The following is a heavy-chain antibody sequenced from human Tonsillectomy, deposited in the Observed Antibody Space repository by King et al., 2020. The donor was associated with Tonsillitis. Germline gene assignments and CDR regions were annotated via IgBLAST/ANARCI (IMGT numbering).Heavy chain of an antibody. J-gene: IGHJ4*02. CDR1: GYSISNGYY. CDR3: SREGYYYGSGNYQGY. D-gene: IGHD3-10*01. Sequence: QLQESGPGLVKPSETLSLTCSVFGYSISNGYYWGWIRQPPGRGLGWIASIYHGGSTYCSPSLKSRVTISLDTSKNQFSLKLSSVTAADPAVYYCSREGYYYGSGNYQGYWGQGTLVTVSS. V-gene: IGHV4-38-2*02. CDR2: IYHGGST.